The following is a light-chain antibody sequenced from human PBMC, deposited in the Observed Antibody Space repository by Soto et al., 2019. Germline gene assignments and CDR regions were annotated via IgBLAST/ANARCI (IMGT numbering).Light chain of an antibody. CDR2: EVN. Sequence: QSALTQSASVSGSPGQSITISCTGTSSDIGGSDYVSWCQQHPDKAPKLIFSEVNNGPSGVSGRFPGSKSGNTASLTISGLQADDEADYYCGSYTTTSTFVFGTGTKLTVL. CDR3: GSYTTTSTFV. J-gene: IGLJ1*01. CDR1: SSDIGGSDY. V-gene: IGLV2-14*01.